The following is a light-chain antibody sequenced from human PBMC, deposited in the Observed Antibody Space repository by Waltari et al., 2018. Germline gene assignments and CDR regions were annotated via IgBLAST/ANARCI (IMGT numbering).Light chain of an antibody. Sequence: DIQMTQSPSTLSASVGHRVTITCRASQTINNWLAWYQQKPGKAPQLLIQRASVLQSGVPSRFIGSGSGTDFTLTINSLQADDFATYYCQQYETYSPYTFGQGTKVDLK. J-gene: IGKJ2*01. V-gene: IGKV1-5*03. CDR3: QQYETYSPYT. CDR2: RAS. CDR1: QTINNW.